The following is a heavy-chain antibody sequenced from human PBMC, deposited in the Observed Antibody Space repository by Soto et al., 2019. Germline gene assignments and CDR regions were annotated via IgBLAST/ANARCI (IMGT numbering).Heavy chain of an antibody. J-gene: IGHJ6*02. Sequence: GESVKISCKGSGYTFTNYWIGWVRQMPGKGLEWMGIIYPGDSDTKFNPSFQGQVTISADKSITTTYLQWSSLKASDTAIYYCAASIFYYGMDVWGQGTTVTVSS. CDR2: IYPGDSDT. CDR3: AASIFYYGMDV. V-gene: IGHV5-51*01. CDR1: GYTFTNYW.